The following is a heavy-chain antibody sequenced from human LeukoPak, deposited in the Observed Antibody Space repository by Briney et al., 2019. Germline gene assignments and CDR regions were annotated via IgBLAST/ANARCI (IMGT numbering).Heavy chain of an antibody. CDR1: GGSISNYY. CDR2: MYYSGTI. CDR3: ARAWATDYFDY. Sequence: SETLSLICTVSGGSISNYYWSWIRQPPGKGLEWIGYMYYSGTINYNPSLKSRVTISVDTSKNQFSLKLSSVTAADTAMYYCARAWATDYFDYWGQGTLVTVSS. J-gene: IGHJ4*02. V-gene: IGHV4-59*01.